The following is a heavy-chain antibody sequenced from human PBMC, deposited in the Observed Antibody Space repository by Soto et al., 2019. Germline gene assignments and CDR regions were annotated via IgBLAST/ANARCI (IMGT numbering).Heavy chain of an antibody. CDR3: ARDPKTSGGQHWAFNYFDS. CDR2: ISYDGTNK. Sequence: VGSLRLSCAASGFSFSISPMHWVRQAPGKGPEWVALISYDGTNKFYADSVKGRFTISRDNSKGTLYLQVDSLRPEDAAVYYCARDPKTSGGQHWAFNYFDSWGQGTLVTVSS. J-gene: IGHJ4*02. CDR1: GFSFSISP. D-gene: IGHD7-27*01. V-gene: IGHV3-30-3*01.